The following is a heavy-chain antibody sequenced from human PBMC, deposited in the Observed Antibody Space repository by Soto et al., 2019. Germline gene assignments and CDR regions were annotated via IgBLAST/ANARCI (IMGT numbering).Heavy chain of an antibody. CDR1: GYTFTSYY. Sequence: QVQLVQSGAEVKKPGASVKVSCKASGYTFTSYYMHWVRQAPGQGLEWMGIINPSGGSTSYAQKFQGRVTMTRDTSTSTVYMERSSLRSEDTSVYYCARGEGYSLNHYYYGMDVWGQGTTVTVSS. V-gene: IGHV1-46*01. CDR3: ARGEGYSLNHYYYGMDV. CDR2: INPSGGST. J-gene: IGHJ6*02. D-gene: IGHD4-4*01.